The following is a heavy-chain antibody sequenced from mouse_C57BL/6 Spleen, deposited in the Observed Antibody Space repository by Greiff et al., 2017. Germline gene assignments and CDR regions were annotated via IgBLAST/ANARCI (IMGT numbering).Heavy chain of an antibody. D-gene: IGHD1-1*01. J-gene: IGHJ4*01. Sequence: EVKVEESGGGLVKPGGSLKLSCAASGFNFSDYGMHWVRQAPEKGLEWVAYISSGSSTIYYAATVKGRFTISRDNAKNTLFLQMTSLRSEDTAMYYCASGYYGSSWKYAMDYWGQGTSVTVSS. V-gene: IGHV5-17*01. CDR1: GFNFSDYG. CDR3: ASGYYGSSWKYAMDY. CDR2: ISSGSSTI.